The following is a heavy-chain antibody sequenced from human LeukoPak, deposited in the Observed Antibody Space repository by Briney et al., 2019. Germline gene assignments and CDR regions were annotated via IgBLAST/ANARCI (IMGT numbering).Heavy chain of an antibody. CDR3: ARVTTVTGNDY. CDR1: GFTSSSYW. Sequence: PGGSLRLSCAAYGFTSSSYWTSWVRHAPGRGLEWVANIKQDGSEKYYVDSVKGRFTISRDNAKNSLYLQMSSLRAEDTAVYYCARVTTVTGNDYWGQGTLVTVSS. V-gene: IGHV3-7*01. CDR2: IKQDGSEK. J-gene: IGHJ4*02. D-gene: IGHD4-17*01.